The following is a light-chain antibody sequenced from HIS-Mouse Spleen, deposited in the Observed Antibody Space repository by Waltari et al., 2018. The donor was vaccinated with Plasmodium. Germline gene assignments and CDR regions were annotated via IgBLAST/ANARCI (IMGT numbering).Light chain of an antibody. CDR1: ALPKQY. J-gene: IGLJ3*02. CDR2: KDS. CDR3: QSADSSGTPNWV. Sequence: SYELTQPPSVSVSPGQTARITCSGDALPKQYAYWYQQKPGQAPVLGIYKDSERPSGIPERFAGSSSGTTVTLTISGGQAEDEADYYCQSADSSGTPNWVFGGGTKLTVL. V-gene: IGLV3-25*03.